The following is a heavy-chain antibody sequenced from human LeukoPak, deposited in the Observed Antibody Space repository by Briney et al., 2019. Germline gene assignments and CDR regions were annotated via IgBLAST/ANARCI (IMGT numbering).Heavy chain of an antibody. CDR2: FDPEDGET. CDR1: GYTLTELS. J-gene: IGHJ4*02. D-gene: IGHD5-12*01. CDR3: ATGSGATKGAVSDFDY. V-gene: IGHV1-24*01. Sequence: ASVKVSCKVSGYTLTELSMHWVRQAPGKGLEWMGGFDPEDGETIYAQKFQGRVTMTEDTSTDTAYMELSSLRSEDTAVYYCATGSGATKGAVSDFDYWGQGTLVTVSS.